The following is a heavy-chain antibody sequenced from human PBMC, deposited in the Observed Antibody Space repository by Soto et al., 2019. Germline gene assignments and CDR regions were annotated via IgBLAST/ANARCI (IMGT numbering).Heavy chain of an antibody. CDR2: IYWDDDK. V-gene: IGHV2-5*02. CDR1: GFSLTSSGVG. J-gene: IGHJ4*02. D-gene: IGHD6-25*01. Sequence: GPTLVNPTQTLTLTCTFSGFSLTSSGVGVGWIRQPPGQALEWLALIYWDDDKRYSPSLKSRLTITKDTSKNQVVLTMTNMDPVNKATYYWAHTIPARFDYWGQGTLVTVSS. CDR3: AHTIPARFDY.